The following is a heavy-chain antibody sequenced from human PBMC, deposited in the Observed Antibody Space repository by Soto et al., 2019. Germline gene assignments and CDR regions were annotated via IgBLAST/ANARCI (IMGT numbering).Heavy chain of an antibody. CDR2: IFNSGTT. J-gene: IGHJ4*02. Sequence: QVQLQESGPGLVKPSQTLSLTCSVSGASTVSHYHWTWIRQPPGKGLEWMGYIFNSGTTFYNPSLTSRLSISMDTSGNHFSLELXXXXXXXXAVYYCALALGPTTGLDYWGQGTLVTVSS. CDR3: ALALGPTTGLDY. V-gene: IGHV4-31*02. D-gene: IGHD1-26*01. CDR1: GASTVSHYH.